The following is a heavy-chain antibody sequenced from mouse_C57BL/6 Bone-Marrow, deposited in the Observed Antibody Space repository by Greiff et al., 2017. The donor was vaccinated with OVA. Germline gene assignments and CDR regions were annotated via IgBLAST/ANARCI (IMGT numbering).Heavy chain of an antibody. CDR1: GFTFSSYA. D-gene: IGHD1-1*01. CDR2: ISSGGDYI. J-gene: IGHJ1*03. CDR3: TRGDYYGSSFNWYFDV. V-gene: IGHV5-9-1*02. Sequence: EVQGVESGEGLVKPGGSLKLSCAASGFTFSSYAMSWVRQTPEKRLEWVAYISSGGDYIYYADTVKGRFTISRDNARNTLYLQMSSLKSEDTAMYYCTRGDYYGSSFNWYFDVWGTGTTVTVSS.